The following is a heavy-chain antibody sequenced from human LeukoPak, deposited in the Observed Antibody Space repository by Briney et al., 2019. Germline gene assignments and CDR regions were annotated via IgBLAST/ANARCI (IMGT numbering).Heavy chain of an antibody. Sequence: TGGSLRLSCAASGFPFRTHYMTWVRQAPGKGLEWVAMINPDGRDKYYVDSVRGRFAISRDNAKNSLDLQMNSLRAEDTAVYYCARGATYGGGDYWGQGTLVTVSS. CDR3: ARGATYGGGDY. CDR2: INPDGRDK. CDR1: GFPFRTHY. D-gene: IGHD4-23*01. V-gene: IGHV3-7*01. J-gene: IGHJ4*02.